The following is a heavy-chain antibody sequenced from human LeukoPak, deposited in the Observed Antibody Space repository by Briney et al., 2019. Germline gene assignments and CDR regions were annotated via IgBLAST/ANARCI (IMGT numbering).Heavy chain of an antibody. J-gene: IGHJ5*02. V-gene: IGHV1-69*06. CDR2: IIPIFGTA. D-gene: IGHD6-13*01. CDR1: GGTFSSYA. CDR3: ARVPGSSSLFWFDP. Sequence: SVTVSCRASGGTFSSYAISWVRQAPGQGLEWMGGIIPIFGTANYAQKFQGRVTITADKSTSTAYMELSSLRSEDTAVYYCARVPGSSSLFWFDPWGQGTLVTVSS.